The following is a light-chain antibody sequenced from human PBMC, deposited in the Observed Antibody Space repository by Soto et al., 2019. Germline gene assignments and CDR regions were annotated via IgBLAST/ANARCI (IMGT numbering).Light chain of an antibody. CDR3: QQYDCSPLT. J-gene: IGKJ4*01. CDR1: QSVSSSY. V-gene: IGKV3-20*01. Sequence: EIVLTQSPGTLSSSPGERATLSCRASQSVSSSYLAWYQQKPGQAPRPLIYGASSRATGIPDRFSGSGSGTDFTLTISRLEPEDFAVYYCQQYDCSPLTFGGGTKVEI. CDR2: GAS.